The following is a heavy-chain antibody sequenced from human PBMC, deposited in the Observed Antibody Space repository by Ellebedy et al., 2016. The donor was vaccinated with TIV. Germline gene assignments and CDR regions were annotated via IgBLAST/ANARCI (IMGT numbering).Heavy chain of an antibody. CDR1: CFTFSSYN. V-gene: IGHV3-48*01. D-gene: IGHD5-18*01. CDR3: ARVGEYSYGSGYYNYYGMDV. Sequence: GESLKTSCAASCFTFSSYNMYWVRQAPGKGLEWVSYIRSSSSTIYYADSVKGRFTIHRDHAKNSLYLQMNSLRAEETAVYYCARVGEYSYGSGYYNYYGMDVWGQGTTVTVSS. CDR2: IRSSSSTI. J-gene: IGHJ6*02.